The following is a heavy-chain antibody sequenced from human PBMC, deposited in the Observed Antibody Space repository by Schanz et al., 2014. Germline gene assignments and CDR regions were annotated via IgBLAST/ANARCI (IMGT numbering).Heavy chain of an antibody. CDR1: GFTFSGFW. J-gene: IGHJ3*02. CDR2: ISSSSSTI. V-gene: IGHV3-48*01. D-gene: IGHD3-10*01. Sequence: VQVVQSGGGLVQPGGSLRLSCAASGFTFSGFWMTWVRQAPGKGLEWISYISSSSSTIYHADSVKGRFTISRDNAKNSLYLQMNSLRAEDTAVYYCAKGRFGELSAFDIWGQGTMVTVSS. CDR3: AKGRFGELSAFDI.